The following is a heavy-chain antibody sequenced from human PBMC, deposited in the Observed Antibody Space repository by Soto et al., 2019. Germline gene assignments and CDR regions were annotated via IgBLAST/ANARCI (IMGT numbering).Heavy chain of an antibody. J-gene: IGHJ4*02. CDR3: ARLREGRLARSFDY. CDR1: GDSINSSPYY. Sequence: PSETLSLTCTVSGDSINSSPYYWGWIRQPPGKGLEWIGNIYSSGTTYYNSSLETRVTISLDTSRNQFSLKLNSVTAADTAVYYCARLREGRLARSFDYWGQGTLVTVSS. CDR2: IYSSGTT. V-gene: IGHV4-39*01.